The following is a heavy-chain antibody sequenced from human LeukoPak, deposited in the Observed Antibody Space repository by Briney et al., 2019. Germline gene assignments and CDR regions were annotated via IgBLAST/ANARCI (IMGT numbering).Heavy chain of an antibody. CDR1: GFTFSSYA. J-gene: IGHJ4*02. V-gene: IGHV3-23*01. CDR3: AKDLEHRPGSEFGY. D-gene: IGHD2-15*01. CDR2: ISGSGGST. Sequence: PGLSLRLSCAASGFTFSSYAMHWVRQAPGKGLEWVSAISGSGGSTYYADSVKGRFTISRDNSKNTLYLQMNSLRAEDTAVYYCAKDLEHRPGSEFGYWGQGTLVTVSS.